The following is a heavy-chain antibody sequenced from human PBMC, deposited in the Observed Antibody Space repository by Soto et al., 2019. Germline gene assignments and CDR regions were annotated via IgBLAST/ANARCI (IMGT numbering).Heavy chain of an antibody. CDR1: GGSISSSSYY. D-gene: IGHD4-17*01. Sequence: QLQLQESDPGLVKPSETLSLTCTVAGGSISSSSYYWGWIRQPPGKGLAWIGRIYYSGSTYYNTSLTSRVTISVDTSKNHFSLQLSSVAAADTAVYYCARPRLNTVTISDAFDIWGQGTMVTVSS. CDR2: IYYSGST. J-gene: IGHJ3*02. V-gene: IGHV4-39*02. CDR3: ARPRLNTVTISDAFDI.